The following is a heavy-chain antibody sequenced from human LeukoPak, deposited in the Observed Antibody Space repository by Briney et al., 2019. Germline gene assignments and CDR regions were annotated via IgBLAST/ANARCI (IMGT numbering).Heavy chain of an antibody. CDR2: ISTYNGNT. D-gene: IGHD3-10*01. CDR1: GYTFSTSG. V-gene: IGHV1-18*01. Sequence: ASVKVSCKASGYTFSTSGISWVRQAPGQGLEWMGLISTYNGNTRYAQKFQGRVTMTTDTSTSTAYMELRSLRSDDTAVYYCARALGSWIYVFEYWGQGTLVTVSS. CDR3: ARALGSWIYVFEY. J-gene: IGHJ4*02.